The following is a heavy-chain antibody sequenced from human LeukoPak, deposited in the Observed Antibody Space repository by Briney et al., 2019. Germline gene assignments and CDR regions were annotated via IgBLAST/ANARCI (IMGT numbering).Heavy chain of an antibody. CDR2: MSSSDDGR. CDR3: AKDESGGGVTIF. CDR1: GFSFSSYA. J-gene: IGHJ4*02. Sequence: GGSLRLSCATSGFSFSSYAMSWVRQAPGKGLEWVSAMSSSDDGRYYAASVRGRFTISRDTSKSTLYLQMNSLRAEDTAVYYCAKDESGGGVTIFRGQGTLVTVSS. D-gene: IGHD3-3*01. V-gene: IGHV3-23*01.